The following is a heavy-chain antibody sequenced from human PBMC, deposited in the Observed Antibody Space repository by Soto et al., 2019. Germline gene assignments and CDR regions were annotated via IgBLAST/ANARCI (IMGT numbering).Heavy chain of an antibody. CDR2: ISGSGGST. CDR3: AKDRPPSYYDFWSGYWPDV. J-gene: IGHJ6*02. V-gene: IGHV3-23*01. D-gene: IGHD3-3*01. Sequence: GGSLRLSCAASGFTFSSYAMSWVRQAPGKGLEWVSAISGSGGSTYYADSVKGRFTISRDNSKNTLYLQMNSLRAEDTAVYYCAKDRPPSYYDFWSGYWPDVWGQGTTVTVSS. CDR1: GFTFSSYA.